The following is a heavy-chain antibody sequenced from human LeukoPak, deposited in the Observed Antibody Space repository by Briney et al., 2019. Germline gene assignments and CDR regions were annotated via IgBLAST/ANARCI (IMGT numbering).Heavy chain of an antibody. CDR2: IYYSGYT. Sequence: SETLSLTCTVSGGYFTNYYWNWIRQPPGKELDWIGYIYYSGYTHYNPSLKSRVTISVDTSKNQFSLKLSSVTAADTAVYYCAGTYYYASGSLQQDYWGQGTLVTVSS. J-gene: IGHJ4*02. CDR3: AGTYYYASGSLQQDY. V-gene: IGHV4-59*01. D-gene: IGHD3-10*01. CDR1: GGYFTNYY.